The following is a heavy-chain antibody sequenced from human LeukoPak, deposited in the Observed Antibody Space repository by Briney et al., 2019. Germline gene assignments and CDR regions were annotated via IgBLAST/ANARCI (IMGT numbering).Heavy chain of an antibody. D-gene: IGHD3-22*01. Sequence: GGSLRLSCAASGFTFSSYAMHWVRQAPGKGLEWVSGISWNSGSIGYADSVKGRFTISRDNAKNSLYLQMNSLRAEDTALYYCARVGDRGDYYDSSGYLDYWGQGTLVTVSS. CDR2: ISWNSGSI. V-gene: IGHV3-9*01. CDR1: GFTFSSYA. CDR3: ARVGDRGDYYDSSGYLDY. J-gene: IGHJ4*02.